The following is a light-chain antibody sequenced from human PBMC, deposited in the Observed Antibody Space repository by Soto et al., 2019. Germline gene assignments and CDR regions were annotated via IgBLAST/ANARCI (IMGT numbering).Light chain of an antibody. V-gene: IGKV3-20*01. CDR3: QQYGRSPWT. CDR2: DGS. J-gene: IGKJ1*01. CDR1: QSVSNNY. Sequence: EIVLTQSPGTLSLSPGERATLSCRASQSVSNNYLAWYQQKPGQAPRLLIYDGSNRATGIPDRFSGSGSGTDFTLIISRLEPEDFAVYYCQQYGRSPWTFGQGTKVDIK.